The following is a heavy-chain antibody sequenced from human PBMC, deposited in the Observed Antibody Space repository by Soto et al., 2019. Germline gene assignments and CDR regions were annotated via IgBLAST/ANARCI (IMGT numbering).Heavy chain of an antibody. Sequence: SVKVSCKASGGTFSSYAISWVRQAPGQGLEWMGGIIPIFGTANYAQKFQGWVTMTRDTSISTAYMELSRLRSDDTAVYYCARVNTVTDAFDIWGQGTMVTVSS. CDR2: IIPIFGTA. CDR3: ARVNTVTDAFDI. J-gene: IGHJ3*02. CDR1: GGTFSSYA. V-gene: IGHV1-69*05. D-gene: IGHD4-17*01.